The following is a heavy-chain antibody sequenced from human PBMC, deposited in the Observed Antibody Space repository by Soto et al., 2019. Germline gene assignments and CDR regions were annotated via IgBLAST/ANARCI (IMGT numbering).Heavy chain of an antibody. V-gene: IGHV4-31*02. CDR2: IYYSANT. D-gene: IGHD3-10*01. J-gene: IGHJ6*02. CDR1: GGSISSGGYY. Sequence: QVQLQESGPGLVKPSQTLSLTCSVSGGSISSGGYYWSWIRQPPGKGLEWIGYIYYSANTHYNPSLKGRFSISADTSKNQFSLNLSSVTAADTAVYYCARSGGNSYYYGMDVWGQGTTVTVSS. CDR3: ARSGGNSYYYGMDV.